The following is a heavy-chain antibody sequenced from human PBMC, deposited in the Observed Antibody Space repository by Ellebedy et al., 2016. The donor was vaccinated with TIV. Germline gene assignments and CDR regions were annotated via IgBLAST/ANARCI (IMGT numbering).Heavy chain of an antibody. D-gene: IGHD3-9*01. CDR3: ASQRYFDWLPTNYYYYGMDV. Sequence: ASVKVSCKASGYTFTGYYMHWVRQAPGQGLEWMGWINPNGGGTNYAQKFQGRVTMTRDTSISTAYMELSRLRSDDTAVYYCASQRYFDWLPTNYYYYGMDVWGQGTTVTVSS. CDR1: GYTFTGYY. J-gene: IGHJ6*02. V-gene: IGHV1-2*02. CDR2: INPNGGGT.